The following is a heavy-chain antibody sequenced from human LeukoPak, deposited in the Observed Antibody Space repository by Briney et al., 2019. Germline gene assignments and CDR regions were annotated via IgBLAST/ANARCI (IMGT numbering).Heavy chain of an antibody. Sequence: ASETLSLTCAVYGGSFSGYYWSWIRQPPGKGLEWIGYISYSGSTNYNPSLKSRVTISVDTSKNQFSLKLTSVTAADTAVYYCAREVSAADSSGWQIDYWGQGTLVTVSS. CDR3: AREVSAADSSGWQIDY. CDR2: ISYSGST. J-gene: IGHJ4*02. D-gene: IGHD6-19*01. V-gene: IGHV4-59*12. CDR1: GGSFSGYY.